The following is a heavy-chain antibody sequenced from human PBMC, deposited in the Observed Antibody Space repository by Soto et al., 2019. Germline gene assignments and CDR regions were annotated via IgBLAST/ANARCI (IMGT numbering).Heavy chain of an antibody. Sequence: GASVKVSCKASGYTFNIYSISWVRQAPGQGLEWMGWISVYNGNTNFAQKFQGRVTMTTDTSTSTAYMELRSLRSDDTAVYYCALYSGIYWGYFDYWGQGTLVTVSS. D-gene: IGHD1-26*01. CDR3: ALYSGIYWGYFDY. CDR2: ISVYNGNT. V-gene: IGHV1-18*01. CDR1: GYTFNIYS. J-gene: IGHJ4*02.